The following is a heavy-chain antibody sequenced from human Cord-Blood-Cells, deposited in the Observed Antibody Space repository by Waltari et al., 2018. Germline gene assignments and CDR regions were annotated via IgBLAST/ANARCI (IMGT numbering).Heavy chain of an antibody. Sequence: QVQLQESGPGLVKPSETLSLTCTVSGGSISSYSGTWIRQPPGKGLEWIGYIYYSGSTNYNPSLKSRVTISVDTSKNQFSLKLSSVTAADTAVYYCARGNDILTGYFDYWGQGTLVTVSS. CDR3: ARGNDILTGYFDY. CDR1: GGSISSYS. V-gene: IGHV4-59*01. CDR2: IYYSGST. D-gene: IGHD3-9*01. J-gene: IGHJ4*02.